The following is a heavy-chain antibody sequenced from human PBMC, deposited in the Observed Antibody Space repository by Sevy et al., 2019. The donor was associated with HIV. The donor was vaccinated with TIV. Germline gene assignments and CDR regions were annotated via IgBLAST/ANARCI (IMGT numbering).Heavy chain of an antibody. CDR2: ISSSSNYI. CDR3: ARELGYSYGYPYYYYGMDV. CDR1: GFTFSSYN. V-gene: IGHV3-21*01. D-gene: IGHD5-18*01. J-gene: IGHJ6*02. Sequence: GGSLRLSCAASGFTFSSYNMNWVHQAPGKGLEWVSSISSSSNYIYYADSMKGRFTISRDNAKNTLYLQMNSLRAEDTAVYYCARELGYSYGYPYYYYGMDVWGQGTTVTVSS.